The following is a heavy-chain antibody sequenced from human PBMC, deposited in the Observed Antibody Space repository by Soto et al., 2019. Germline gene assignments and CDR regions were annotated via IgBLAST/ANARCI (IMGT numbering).Heavy chain of an antibody. Sequence: ASVKVSCKASGYTFTSYGISWVRQAPGQGLEWMGWISAYNGNTNYAQKLQGRVTMTTDTSTSTAYMELRSLRYDDTAVYYCARDKVRDILTGYERITQVGMDVWGQ. D-gene: IGHD3-9*01. V-gene: IGHV1-18*01. CDR3: ARDKVRDILTGYERITQVGMDV. J-gene: IGHJ6*02. CDR1: GYTFTSYG. CDR2: ISAYNGNT.